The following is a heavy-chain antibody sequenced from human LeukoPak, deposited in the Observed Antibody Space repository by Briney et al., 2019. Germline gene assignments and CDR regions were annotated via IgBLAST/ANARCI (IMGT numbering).Heavy chain of an antibody. CDR3: ARHWDSGSYYESNHFDY. D-gene: IGHD1-26*01. J-gene: IGHJ4*02. Sequence: PSETLSLTCTVSGGSISSYYWSWIRQPPGKGLEWIGYIYYSGSTNYNPSLKSRVTISVDPSKNPLSLKLSSVTAADTAVYYCARHWDSGSYYESNHFDYWGQGTLVTVSS. V-gene: IGHV4-59*08. CDR1: GGSISSYY. CDR2: IYYSGST.